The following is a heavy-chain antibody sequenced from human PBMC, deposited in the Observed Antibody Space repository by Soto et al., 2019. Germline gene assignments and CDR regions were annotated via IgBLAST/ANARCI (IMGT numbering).Heavy chain of an antibody. CDR3: AKVIGIAVAGTPIDY. V-gene: IGHV3-23*01. Sequence: AGGSLRVPCAAAWFTFINLAISRVRQAPRKGLEWVSAISGSGGSTYYADSVKGRFTISRDNSKNTLYLQMNSLRAEDTAVYYCAKVIGIAVAGTPIDYWGQGTLVTVSS. D-gene: IGHD6-19*01. CDR1: WFTFINLA. CDR2: ISGSGGST. J-gene: IGHJ4*02.